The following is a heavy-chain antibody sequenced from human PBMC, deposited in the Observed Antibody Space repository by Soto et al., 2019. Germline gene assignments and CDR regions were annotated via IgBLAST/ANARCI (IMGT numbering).Heavy chain of an antibody. Sequence: GGSRRLSWPASGFTFSSYGMSWVRQAPGKGLGWVSAISGSGGSTYYADSVKGRFTISRDNSKNTLYLQMNSLRAEDTAVYYCARSPSYYYDSSGYNSRSFDYWGQGTLVTVSS. V-gene: IGHV3-23*01. CDR3: ARSPSYYYDSSGYNSRSFDY. CDR1: GFTFSSYG. D-gene: IGHD3-22*01. CDR2: ISGSGGST. J-gene: IGHJ4*02.